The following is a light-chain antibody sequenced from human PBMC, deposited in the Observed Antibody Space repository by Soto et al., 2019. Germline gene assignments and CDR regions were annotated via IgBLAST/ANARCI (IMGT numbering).Light chain of an antibody. V-gene: IGKV3-15*01. J-gene: IGKJ5*01. CDR1: QNIGTN. CDR3: QRQNGWPIT. CDR2: RAS. Sequence: EMLMTQSPATLSVSPGERATLSCRASQNIGTNLAWYQQQPGQAPSLLIYRASTRAPGAPARFSGSGSGTEFTLAISSLQSEDFGVYYCQRQNGWPITFGQGTRLEIK.